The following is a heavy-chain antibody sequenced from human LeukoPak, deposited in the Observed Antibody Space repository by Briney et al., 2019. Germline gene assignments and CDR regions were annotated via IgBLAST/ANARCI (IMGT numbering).Heavy chain of an antibody. CDR1: GGSISSSSYY. CDR3: ARQLRFLEWLFANWFDP. D-gene: IGHD3-3*01. V-gene: IGHV4-39*01. J-gene: IGHJ5*02. CDR2: IYYSGST. Sequence: SETLSLTCTVSGGSISSSSYYWGWIRQPPGEGLEWIGSIYYSGSTYYNPSLKSRVTISVDTSKNQFSLKLSSVTAADTAVYYCARQLRFLEWLFANWFDPWGQGTLVTVSS.